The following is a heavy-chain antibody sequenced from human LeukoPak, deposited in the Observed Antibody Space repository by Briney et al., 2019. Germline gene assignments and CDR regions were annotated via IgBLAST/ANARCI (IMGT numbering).Heavy chain of an antibody. V-gene: IGHV3-11*04. J-gene: IGHJ4*02. CDR2: ISSSGSSI. Sequence: GGSLRLSCAASGFTFSDFYMSWIRQAPGKGLEWISYISSSGSSIYYADSVEGRFTISRDNAKNSLYLQVNSLRAEDTGVYYCAREGSSSSFYFDYWGQGTLVTVSS. D-gene: IGHD6-6*01. CDR1: GFTFSDFY. CDR3: AREGSSSSFYFDY.